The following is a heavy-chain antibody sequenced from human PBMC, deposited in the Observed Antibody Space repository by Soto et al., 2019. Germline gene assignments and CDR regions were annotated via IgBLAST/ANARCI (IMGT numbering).Heavy chain of an antibody. V-gene: IGHV3-7*01. CDR3: ARGSTSWYFDF. J-gene: IGHJ4*02. D-gene: IGHD2-2*01. CDR1: GLTFSSYA. CDR2: IKKDGSEQ. Sequence: TGGSLRLSCAASGLTFSSYAMHWVRQAPGKGLEWVANIKKDGSEQYYVDSVKGRFTVSRDNAKNSLTLQMSGLRAEDTAVYYCARGSTSWYFDFWGQGTLVTVSS.